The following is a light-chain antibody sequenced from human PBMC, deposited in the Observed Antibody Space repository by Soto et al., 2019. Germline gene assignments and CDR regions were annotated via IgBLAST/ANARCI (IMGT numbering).Light chain of an antibody. CDR2: EVT. Sequence: QSVLTQPASVSGSPGQSITISCTGNSSDVGSRNLVSWYQQHPGKAPKLIIYEVTKWPSGVSNRFSGSKSGNTASLTIFGLQAEDEADYYCCSYAGSYTWVFGGGTKVTVL. V-gene: IGLV2-23*02. CDR3: CSYAGSYTWV. CDR1: SSDVGSRNL. J-gene: IGLJ3*02.